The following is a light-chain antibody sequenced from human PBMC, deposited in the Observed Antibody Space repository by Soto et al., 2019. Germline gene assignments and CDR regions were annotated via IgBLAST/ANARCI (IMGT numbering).Light chain of an antibody. CDR1: SSDIGRYNY. V-gene: IGLV2-14*01. Sequence: QSVLTQPASVSGSPGQSITISCTGTSSDIGRYNYVSWFQQHPGKVPKLVIFEVNYRPSGVSDRFSGSKSGNTASLTITGLQAEDEADYYCTSCITANTRCVFGSGTQ. J-gene: IGLJ1*01. CDR2: EVN. CDR3: TSCITANTRCV.